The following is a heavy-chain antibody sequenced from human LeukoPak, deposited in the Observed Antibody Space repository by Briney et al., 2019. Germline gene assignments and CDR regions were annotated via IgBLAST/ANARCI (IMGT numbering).Heavy chain of an antibody. CDR1: GFTFSSYA. CDR2: MSYDGSNK. CDR3: ARDFKPYWYFDL. V-gene: IGHV3-30*01. Sequence: GGSLRLSCAASGFTFSSYAMHWVRQAPGKGLEWVAVMSYDGSNKYYADSVKGRFTISRDNSKNTLYLQMNSLRAEDTAVYYCARDFKPYWYFDLWGRGTLVTVSS. J-gene: IGHJ2*01.